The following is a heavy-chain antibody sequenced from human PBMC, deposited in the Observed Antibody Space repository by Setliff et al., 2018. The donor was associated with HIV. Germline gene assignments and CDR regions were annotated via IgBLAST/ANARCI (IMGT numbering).Heavy chain of an antibody. CDR1: GFTFSSYS. D-gene: IGHD7-27*01. J-gene: IGHJ4*02. Sequence: LRLSCAASGFTFSSYSMNWVRQAPGKGLEWVSCISSSSPTYIYYADSVKGRFTISRDNAKNSLYLQMNSLRAEDTAVYYCARLTATLGRSLTADFDFDFWGQGALVTVSS. CDR2: ISSSSPTYI. V-gene: IGHV3-21*01. CDR3: ARLTATLGRSLTADFDFDF.